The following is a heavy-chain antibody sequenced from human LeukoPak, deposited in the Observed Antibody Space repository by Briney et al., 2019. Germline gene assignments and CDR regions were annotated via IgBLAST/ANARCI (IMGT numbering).Heavy chain of an antibody. CDR2: MFYRGST. V-gene: IGHV4-39*01. D-gene: IGHD2-15*01. Sequence: WETLSLTCTVSGVSISTSTHYWAWIRQPPGKGLEWIGSMFYRGSTYYNASLKSRVTLSVDTSRNQFSLKLSSVTPSDTAMYYCARQGGWGGAASLIEFWGEGTLVTVSS. CDR1: GVSISTSTHY. CDR3: ARQGGWGGAASLIEF. J-gene: IGHJ4*01.